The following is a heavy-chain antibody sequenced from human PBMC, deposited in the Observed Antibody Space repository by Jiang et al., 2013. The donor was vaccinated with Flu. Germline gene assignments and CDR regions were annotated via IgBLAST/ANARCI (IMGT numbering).Heavy chain of an antibody. J-gene: IGHJ4*02. CDR1: GYTFSGYY. CDR3: ARVAHRGGYYYGDLDY. Sequence: SGAEVKKPGASVKVSCKASGYTFSGYYIHWVRQAPGQGFEWMGWMSPNTDDTNYAQKFQGRVTMTRDTSINTAYMELSRLRSDDTAVYYCARVAHRGGYYYGDLDYWGQGTLVTVSS. V-gene: IGHV1-2*02. CDR2: MSPNTDDT. D-gene: IGHD3-22*01.